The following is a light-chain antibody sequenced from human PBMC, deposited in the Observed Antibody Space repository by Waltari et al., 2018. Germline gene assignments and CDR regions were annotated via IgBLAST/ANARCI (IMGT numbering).Light chain of an antibody. CDR2: DTD. V-gene: IGLV7-46*01. CDR3: LLSFYDIRA. CDR1: TGAVTSPHP. J-gene: IGLJ3*02. Sequence: QAEVTQEPSLTVSPGGTVTLPCGSSTGAVTSPHPPYWFLQKPGQVPRTLIYDTDNKHPWTPARFSGSLLGGKAALTLSGAQPEDEAVYYCLLSFYDIRAFGGGTKLTVL.